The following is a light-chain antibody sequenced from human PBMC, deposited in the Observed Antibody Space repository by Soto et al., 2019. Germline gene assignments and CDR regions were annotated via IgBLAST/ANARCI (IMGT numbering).Light chain of an antibody. J-gene: IGKJ4*01. CDR1: QSVSSSY. CDR3: QQYGSSPT. Sequence: EILLTQSPGTLSLSPGERATLSCRASQSVSSSYLAWYQQKPGQAPRLRIYSASRRATGIPDRFSGSGTGTDFNLTISRLEPEDCAVYFSQQYGSSPTFGGGLKVEIK. CDR2: SAS. V-gene: IGKV3-20*01.